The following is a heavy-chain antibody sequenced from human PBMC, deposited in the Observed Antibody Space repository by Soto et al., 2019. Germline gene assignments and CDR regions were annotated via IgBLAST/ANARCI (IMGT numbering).Heavy chain of an antibody. V-gene: IGHV3-23*01. Sequence: EVQLLESGGGLVQPGGSLRLSCAASGFTFSSYAMSWVHQAPGKGLEWVSAISGSGGSTYYADSVKGRFTISRDNSKNTLYLQMNTLRAEDTAVYYCAQYIAAPSAFRNWGQGTLVTVSS. CDR2: ISGSGGST. CDR1: GFTFSSYA. J-gene: IGHJ4*02. CDR3: AQYIAAPSAFRN. D-gene: IGHD6-6*01.